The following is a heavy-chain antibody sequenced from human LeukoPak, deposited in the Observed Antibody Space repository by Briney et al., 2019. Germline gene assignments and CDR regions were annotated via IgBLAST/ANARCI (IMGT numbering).Heavy chain of an antibody. J-gene: IGHJ4*02. CDR1: GFTFSSYE. Sequence: GGSLRLSCAASGFTFSSYEMNWVRQAPGKGLEWVSYIGSSGSTIYYADSVRGRFTISRDNAKNSLYLQMNSLRAEDTAVYYCAREVSGYDFGYWGQGTLVTVSS. V-gene: IGHV3-48*03. D-gene: IGHD5-12*01. CDR2: IGSSGSTI. CDR3: AREVSGYDFGY.